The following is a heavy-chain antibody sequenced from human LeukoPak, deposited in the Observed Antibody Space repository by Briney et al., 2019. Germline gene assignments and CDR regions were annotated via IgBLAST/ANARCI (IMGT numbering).Heavy chain of an antibody. D-gene: IGHD2-8*01. V-gene: IGHV1-69*05. Sequence: SVKVSCKASGGTFSSYAISWVRQAPGQGLGWMGGIIPIFGTANYAQKFQGRVTITTDESTSTAYMELSSPRSEDTAVYYCAREGYCTNGVCLGEFFDLWGRGTLVTVSS. J-gene: IGHJ2*01. CDR1: GGTFSSYA. CDR3: AREGYCTNGVCLGEFFDL. CDR2: IIPIFGTA.